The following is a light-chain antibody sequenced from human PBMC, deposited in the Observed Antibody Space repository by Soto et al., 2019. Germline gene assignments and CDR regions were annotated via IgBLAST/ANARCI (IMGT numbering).Light chain of an antibody. CDR2: GAS. J-gene: IGKJ1*01. Sequence: EIVLTQSPGTLSLSPGDRATLSCRASQSVSRSYLGWYQQKPGQAPRLLMYGASIRAAGVPDRFSGSGFGTDYTLTISSLEPEDFAVYYCQQRSKWRTFGQGTKVDIK. V-gene: IGKV3D-20*02. CDR1: QSVSRSY. CDR3: QQRSKWRT.